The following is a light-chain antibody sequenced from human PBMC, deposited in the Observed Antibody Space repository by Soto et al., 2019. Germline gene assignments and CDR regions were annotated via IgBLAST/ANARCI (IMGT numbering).Light chain of an antibody. CDR1: SSDVGGSNY. V-gene: IGLV2-14*01. CDR3: NSYTSSGTVV. J-gene: IGLJ3*02. CDR2: DV. Sequence: QSALTQPASVSGWPGQSITIYCTGTSSDVGGSNYVSWYQLSPVKAPKLLIYDVDRPSCVSNRFSGSKSGHTASLTISCLHAEDEADYYGNSYTSSGTVVFGVGTKLTVL.